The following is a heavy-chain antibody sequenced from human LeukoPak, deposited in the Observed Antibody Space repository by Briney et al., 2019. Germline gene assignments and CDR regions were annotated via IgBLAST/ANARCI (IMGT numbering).Heavy chain of an antibody. CDR1: GGSISSYY. CDR3: ARDRYCSGGSCYFNGIDV. V-gene: IGHV4-59*01. CDR2: IYYSGST. D-gene: IGHD2-15*01. Sequence: PSETLSLTCTVSGGSISSYYWSWIRQPPGKGLEWIGYIYYSGSTNYNPSLKSRGTITVDTFKNQCSLKMGSVNAADTAVYYCARDRYCSGGSCYFNGIDVWGQGTTVTVSS. J-gene: IGHJ6*02.